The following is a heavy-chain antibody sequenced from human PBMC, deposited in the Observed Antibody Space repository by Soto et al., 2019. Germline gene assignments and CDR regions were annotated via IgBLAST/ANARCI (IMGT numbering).Heavy chain of an antibody. J-gene: IGHJ6*02. V-gene: IGHV1-18*01. CDR2: ISAYNGNT. CDR3: AREGIVATPLELYYYGMDV. CDR1: GYTFTSYG. Sequence: QVQLVQSGAEVKKPGASVKVSCKASGYTFTSYGISWVRQAPGQGLEWMGWISAYNGNTNYAQKLQGRVTMTTDTSTGTAYMELRSLRSDDTAVYYCAREGIVATPLELYYYGMDVWGQGTTVTVSS. D-gene: IGHD5-12*01.